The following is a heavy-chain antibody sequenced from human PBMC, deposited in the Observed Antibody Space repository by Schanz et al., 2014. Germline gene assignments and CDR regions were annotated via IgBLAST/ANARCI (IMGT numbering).Heavy chain of an antibody. CDR2: IGGSDGNT. Sequence: QVQLVQSGVEVKKPGASVKVSCKASGYSFTGYYMNWVRQAPGQGLEWMGWIGGSDGNTNFVQKFQGRVTMTTDTSTSTVYMELRSLTSDDSAVYYCARDRDQWDGNYLDYWGQGTLVTVSS. V-gene: IGHV1-18*04. D-gene: IGHD1-26*01. J-gene: IGHJ4*02. CDR1: GYSFTGYY. CDR3: ARDRDQWDGNYLDY.